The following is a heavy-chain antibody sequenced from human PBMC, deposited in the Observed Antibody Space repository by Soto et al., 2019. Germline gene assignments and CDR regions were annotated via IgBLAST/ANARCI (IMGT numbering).Heavy chain of an antibody. D-gene: IGHD4-17*01. V-gene: IGHV1-58*01. CDR2: IVVGSGNT. CDR3: ASWGHYGGNSAGYYYGMDV. CDR1: GFTFTSTA. Sequence: ASVKVSCKAYGFTFTSTAVQWVRQARGKRLEWIGWIVVGSGNTNYAQKFQERVSITRDMSTSTAYMELSSLRSEDTAVYYCASWGHYGGNSAGYYYGMDVWGQGTTVTVSS. J-gene: IGHJ6*02.